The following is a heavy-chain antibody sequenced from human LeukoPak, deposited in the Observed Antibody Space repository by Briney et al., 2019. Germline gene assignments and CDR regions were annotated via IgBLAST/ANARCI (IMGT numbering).Heavy chain of an antibody. CDR2: INHSGST. Sequence: PSETLSLTCAVYGGSFSGYYWSWIRQPPGKGLEWIGEINHSGSTNYNPSLKSRVTISVDTSKNQCSLKLSTVSAADTAVYYCARARRYLPYCSSTSCRNWFDPWGQGTLVTVSS. V-gene: IGHV4-34*01. J-gene: IGHJ5*02. CDR3: ARARRYLPYCSSTSCRNWFDP. D-gene: IGHD2-2*01. CDR1: GGSFSGYY.